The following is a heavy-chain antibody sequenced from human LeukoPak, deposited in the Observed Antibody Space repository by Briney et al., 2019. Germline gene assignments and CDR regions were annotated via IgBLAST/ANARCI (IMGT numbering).Heavy chain of an antibody. V-gene: IGHV4-34*01. D-gene: IGHD5-12*01. CDR2: INHSGST. CDR3: ARGLVATSSGDPFDY. CDR1: GGSLSGYY. J-gene: IGHJ4*02. Sequence: SETLSLTCAVYGGSLSGYYWSWIRQPPGKGLEWIGEINHSGSTNYNPSLKSRVTISLDTSKNQFSLKLSSVTAADTAVYYCARGLVATSSGDPFDYWGQGTLVTVSS.